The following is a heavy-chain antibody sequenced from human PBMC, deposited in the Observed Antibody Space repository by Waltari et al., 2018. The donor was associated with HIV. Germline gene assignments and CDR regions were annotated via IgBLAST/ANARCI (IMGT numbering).Heavy chain of an antibody. CDR1: KDSQSSHSAA. Sequence: QVRLQQSGPGLMKTSQSLALTCDISKDSQSSHSAAWNWVRRSPSRGFEWLGKTFYRSQWRFDYAGSLKGRLSISVDIAMNQFSLHLTSLIPDDTATYYCVRDSYGFDIWGQGSPVNV. CDR2: TFYRSQWRF. CDR3: VRDSYGFDI. V-gene: IGHV6-1*02. J-gene: IGHJ6*01.